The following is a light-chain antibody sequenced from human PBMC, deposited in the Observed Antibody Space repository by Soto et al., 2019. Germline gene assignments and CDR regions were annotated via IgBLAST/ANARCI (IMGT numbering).Light chain of an antibody. CDR2: GNS. CDR1: SSNIGAGYD. CDR3: QSYDSSLSVLDV. J-gene: IGLJ1*01. Sequence: QSVLTQPPSVSGAPGQRVTISCTGSSSNIGAGYDVHWYQHLPGTAPKLVIYGNSNRPSGVPDRFSGSKSGTSASLAITGLQAEDEADYYCQSYDSSLSVLDVFGTGTKVTVL. V-gene: IGLV1-40*01.